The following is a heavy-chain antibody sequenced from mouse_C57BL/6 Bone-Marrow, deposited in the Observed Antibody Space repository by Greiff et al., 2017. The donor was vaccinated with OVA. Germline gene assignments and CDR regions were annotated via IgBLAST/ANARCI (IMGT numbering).Heavy chain of an antibody. V-gene: IGHV1-64*01. D-gene: IGHD2-5*01. CDR1: GYTFTSYW. Sequence: QVQLQQPGAELVKPGASVKLSCKTSGYTFTSYWMHWVKQRPGQGLEWIGMIHPNSGSTNYNEKFKSKAKLTVDKSSSTAYMQFSSLTSEDSAVYYCARGGVYYSNYVGWYVDVWGTGTTVTVSS. CDR3: ARGGVYYSNYVGWYVDV. CDR2: IHPNSGST. J-gene: IGHJ1*03.